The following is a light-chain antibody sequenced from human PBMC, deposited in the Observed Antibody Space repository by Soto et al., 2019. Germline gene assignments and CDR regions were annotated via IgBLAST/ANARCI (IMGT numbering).Light chain of an antibody. CDR2: SAN. CDR3: LLYGSSCLWV. J-gene: IGLJ3*02. V-gene: IGLV8-61*01. CDR1: SGSVSTSHN. Sequence: QTVVTQEPSFSVSPGGTVTLTCGLSSGSVSTSHNPSGYQQTPCQPPRPLVYSANTRSSGVPDRFSGSFLGNKAALTITGAQAVYEGDYYCLLYGSSCLWVFGGGTKLTVL.